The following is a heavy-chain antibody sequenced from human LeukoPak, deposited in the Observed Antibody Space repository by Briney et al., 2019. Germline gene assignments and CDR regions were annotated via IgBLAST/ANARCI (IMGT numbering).Heavy chain of an antibody. CDR2: ISGSGGST. CDR3: AKTRGWPYYFDY. V-gene: IGHV3-23*01. Sequence: GGSLRLSCAASGFTLSSYSMNWVRQAPGKGLEWVSAISGSGGSTYSADSVKGRFTISRDNSKNTLYLQMNSLKAEDTAVYYCAKTRGWPYYFDYWGQGTLVTVSS. CDR1: GFTLSSYS. J-gene: IGHJ4*02. D-gene: IGHD6-19*01.